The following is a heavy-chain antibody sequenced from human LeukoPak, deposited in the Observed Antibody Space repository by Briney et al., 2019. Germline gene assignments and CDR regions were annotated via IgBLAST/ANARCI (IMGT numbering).Heavy chain of an antibody. CDR1: GGSFSGYY. CDR3: ARGRDWRGIVVVPAAIGRWFDP. V-gene: IGHV4-34*01. CDR2: INHSGST. Sequence: SETLSLTCAVYGGSFSGYYWSWLRQPPGKGLEWIGEINHSGSTNYNPSLKSRVTISVDTSKNQFSLKLSSVTAADTAVYYCARGRDWRGIVVVPAAIGRWFDPWGQGTLVTVSS. D-gene: IGHD2-2*02. J-gene: IGHJ5*02.